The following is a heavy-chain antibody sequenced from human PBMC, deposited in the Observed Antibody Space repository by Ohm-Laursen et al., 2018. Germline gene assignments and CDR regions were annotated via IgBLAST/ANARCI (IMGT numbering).Heavy chain of an antibody. V-gene: IGHV3-23*01. D-gene: IGHD3-22*01. CDR1: GFTFSSYA. CDR2: ISGSGGST. Sequence: SLRLSCAASGFTFSSYAMSWVRQAPGKGLEWVSAISGSGGSTYYADSVKGRFTISRDNSKNTLYLQMNSLRAEDTAVYFCAKSFRFYDSSGYYHFDYWGQGTLVTVSS. J-gene: IGHJ4*02. CDR3: AKSFRFYDSSGYYHFDY.